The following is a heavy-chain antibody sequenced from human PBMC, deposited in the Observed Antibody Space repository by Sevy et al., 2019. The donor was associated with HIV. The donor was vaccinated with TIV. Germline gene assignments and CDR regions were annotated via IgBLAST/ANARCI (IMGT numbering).Heavy chain of an antibody. D-gene: IGHD1-1*01. CDR3: AKIGSYYYGMDV. V-gene: IGHV3-30*02. CDR2: IRYDGSNK. J-gene: IGHJ6*02. Sequence: GGSLRLSCAASGFTFSSYGMHWVRQAPGKGLEWVAFIRYDGSNKYYADSVKGRFTISRDNSKNTLYLQMNSLRAEDTDVYYCAKIGSYYYGMDVWGQGTTVTVSS. CDR1: GFTFSSYG.